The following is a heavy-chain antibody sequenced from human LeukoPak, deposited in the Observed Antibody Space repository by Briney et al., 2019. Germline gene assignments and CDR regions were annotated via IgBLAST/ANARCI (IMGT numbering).Heavy chain of an antibody. CDR2: TYYSGST. D-gene: IGHD2-15*01. J-gene: IGHJ4*02. CDR1: GGSISSYY. V-gene: IGHV4-59*01. CDR3: ARSPADWGCSGGSCYYFDY. Sequence: KPSETLSLTCTVSGGSISSYYWSWIRQPPGKGLEWIGYTYYSGSTNYNPSLKSRVTISVDTSKNQFSLKLSSVTAADTAVYYCARSPADWGCSGGSCYYFDYWGQGTLVTVSS.